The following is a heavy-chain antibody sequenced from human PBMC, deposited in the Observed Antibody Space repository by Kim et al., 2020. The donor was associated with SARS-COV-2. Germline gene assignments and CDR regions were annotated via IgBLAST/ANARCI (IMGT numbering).Heavy chain of an antibody. CDR2: IWYDGSNK. CDR3: ARERGFEGIQLWEYYYGMDV. V-gene: IGHV3-33*01. CDR1: GFTFSSYG. D-gene: IGHD5-18*01. Sequence: GGSLRLSCAASGFTFSSYGMHWVRQAPGKGLEWVAVIWYDGSNKYYADSVKGRFTISRDNSKNTLYLQMNSLRAEDTAVYYCARERGFEGIQLWEYYYGMDVWGQGTTVTVSS. J-gene: IGHJ6*02.